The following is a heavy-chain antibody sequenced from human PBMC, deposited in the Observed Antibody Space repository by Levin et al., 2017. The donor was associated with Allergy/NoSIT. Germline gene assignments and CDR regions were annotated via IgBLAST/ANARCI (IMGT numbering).Heavy chain of an antibody. CDR2: ISGSGGST. J-gene: IGHJ4*02. D-gene: IGHD3-10*01. Sequence: GESLKISCAASGFTFSSYAMSWVRQAPGKGLEWVSAISGSGGSTYYADSVKGRFTISRDNSKNTLYLQMNSLRAEDTAVYYCAKTLLWFGELLEPLDYWGQGTLVTVSS. CDR3: AKTLLWFGELLEPLDY. CDR1: GFTFSSYA. V-gene: IGHV3-23*01.